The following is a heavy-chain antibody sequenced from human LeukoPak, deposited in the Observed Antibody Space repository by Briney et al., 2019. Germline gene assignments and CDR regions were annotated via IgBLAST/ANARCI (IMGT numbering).Heavy chain of an antibody. CDR1: GGTFSSYA. J-gene: IGHJ5*02. Sequence: SVKVSCKASGGTFSSYAISWVRQAPGQGLEWMGRIIPILGIANYAQKFQGRVTITADKSTSTAYMELSSLRSEDTAVYYCARASPLGPNWFDPWGQGTLVTVSS. CDR3: ARASPLGPNWFDP. D-gene: IGHD7-27*01. CDR2: IIPILGIA. V-gene: IGHV1-69*04.